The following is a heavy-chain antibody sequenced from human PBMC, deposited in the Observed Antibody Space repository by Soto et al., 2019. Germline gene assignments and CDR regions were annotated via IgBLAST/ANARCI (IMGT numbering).Heavy chain of an antibody. V-gene: IGHV3-7*01. CDR3: ARVDKRQWLIFYFDY. CDR2: IKQDGSEK. CDR1: GFTFSSYW. D-gene: IGHD6-19*01. J-gene: IGHJ4*02. Sequence: GGSLRLSCAASGFTFSSYWMSWVRQAPGKGLEWVANIKQDGSEKYYVDSVKGRFTISRDNAKNSLYLQMNSLRAEDTAVYYCARVDKRQWLIFYFDYWGQGTLVTVSS.